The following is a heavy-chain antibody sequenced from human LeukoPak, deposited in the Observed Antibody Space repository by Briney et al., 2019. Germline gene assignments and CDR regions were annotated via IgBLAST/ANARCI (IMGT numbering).Heavy chain of an antibody. D-gene: IGHD3-3*01. J-gene: IGHJ4*02. V-gene: IGHV3-21*01. CDR3: AREMIGVASGIDY. CDR2: ISSSSSYI. Sequence: PGGSLRLSCAASGFTFSSYSMNWVRQAPGKGLEWVSSISSSSSYIYYADSVKGRFTISRDNAKNSLYLQMNSLRAEDTAVYYCAREMIGVASGIDYWGQGTLVTVSS. CDR1: GFTFSSYS.